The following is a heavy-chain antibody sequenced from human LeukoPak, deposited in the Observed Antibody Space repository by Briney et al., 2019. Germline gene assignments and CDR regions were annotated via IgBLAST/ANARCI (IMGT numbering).Heavy chain of an antibody. CDR2: VSPDGLTT. CDR3: SRERDSNWFDP. J-gene: IGHJ5*02. CDR1: EFTFSRYW. Sequence: GGSLRLSCAASEFTFSRYWMXXXXXXXXXXXXWVSRVSPDGLTTKYADSVKGRFTISRDNAKNTLYLQMNSLRDEDTAMYYCSRERDSNWFDPWGQGTLVTVSS. V-gene: IGHV3-74*03.